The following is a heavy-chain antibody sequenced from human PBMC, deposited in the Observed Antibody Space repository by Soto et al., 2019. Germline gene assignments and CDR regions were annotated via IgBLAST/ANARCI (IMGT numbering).Heavy chain of an antibody. D-gene: IGHD6-19*01. CDR1: GGSFRSSDYY. Sequence: PSETLSLTCTVFGGSFRSSDYYWGWIRQPPNKGLEWIGSMHYSGSTFYNPSLKSRVSISVDNSKNTLYLQMNSLRAEDTAVYYCGKGRYSSGWNYFDYWGQGTLVTVSS. J-gene: IGHJ4*02. CDR3: GKGRYSSGWNYFDY. CDR2: MHYSGST. V-gene: IGHV4-39*07.